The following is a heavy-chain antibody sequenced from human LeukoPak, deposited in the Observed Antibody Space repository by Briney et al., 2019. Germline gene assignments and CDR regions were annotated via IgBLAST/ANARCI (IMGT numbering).Heavy chain of an antibody. CDR2: ISAYNGNT. J-gene: IGHJ6*02. V-gene: IGHV1-18*01. CDR1: GYTFTSYG. CDR3: ARVGAYSLYYYYYGMDV. D-gene: IGHD2-21*01. Sequence: SVKVSCKASGYTFTSYGISWVRQAPGQGLEWMGWISAYNGNTNYAQKLQGRVTMTTDTSTSTAYMELRSLRSDDTAVYYCARVGAYSLYYYYYGMDVWGQGTTVTVSS.